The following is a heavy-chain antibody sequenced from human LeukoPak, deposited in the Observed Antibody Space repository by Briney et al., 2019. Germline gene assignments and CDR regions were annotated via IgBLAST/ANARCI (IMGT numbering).Heavy chain of an antibody. D-gene: IGHD6-13*01. J-gene: IGHJ5*02. Sequence: ASEKVSCKVSGYTLTELSMHWVRQAPGKGLEWMGGFDPEDGETIYAQKFQGRVTMTEDTSTDTAYMELSSLRSEDTAVYYCATDPEIAAAGTNWFDPWGQGTLVTVSS. V-gene: IGHV1-24*01. CDR1: GYTLTELS. CDR2: FDPEDGET. CDR3: ATDPEIAAAGTNWFDP.